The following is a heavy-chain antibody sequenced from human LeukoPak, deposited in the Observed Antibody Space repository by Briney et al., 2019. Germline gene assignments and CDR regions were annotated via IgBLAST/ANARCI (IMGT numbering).Heavy chain of an antibody. Sequence: PSENLSLTCTVSGGSISSSSYYWGWIRQPPGKGLEWIGSIYYSGSTYYNPSLKSRVTISVDTSKNQFSLKLSSVTAADTAVYYCARGGISGWYYWGQGTLVTVSS. D-gene: IGHD6-19*01. CDR3: ARGGISGWYY. J-gene: IGHJ4*02. V-gene: IGHV4-39*07. CDR2: IYYSGST. CDR1: GGSISSSSYY.